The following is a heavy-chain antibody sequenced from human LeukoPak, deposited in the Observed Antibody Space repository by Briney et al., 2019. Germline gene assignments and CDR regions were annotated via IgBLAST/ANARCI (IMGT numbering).Heavy chain of an antibody. D-gene: IGHD3-22*01. CDR1: GFTSITIT. CDR3: ARDLYDSSGYYYGY. CDR2: ISSSSSYI. Sequence: GGSLRLSCAASGFTSITITMTWFRQPPGKGLDWASSISSSSSYIYYADSVKGRFTISRDNAKNSLYLQMNSLRAEDTAVYYCARDLYDSSGYYYGYWGQGTLVTVSS. J-gene: IGHJ4*02. V-gene: IGHV3-21*01.